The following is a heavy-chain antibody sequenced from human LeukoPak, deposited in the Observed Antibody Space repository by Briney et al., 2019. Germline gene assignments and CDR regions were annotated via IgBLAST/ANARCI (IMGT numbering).Heavy chain of an antibody. J-gene: IGHJ5*02. V-gene: IGHV3-48*01. D-gene: IGHD2-2*01. CDR3: ARDRYCSSTSCYSYWFDP. CDR1: GFTFSSYS. Sequence: GGSLRLSCAASGFTFSSYSMNWVRQAPGKGLEWISYIRISSGNTKYADSVKGRFTISGDKAKNSVYLQMNSLRVEDTAVYYCARDRYCSSTSCYSYWFDPWGQGTLVTVSS. CDR2: IRISSGNT.